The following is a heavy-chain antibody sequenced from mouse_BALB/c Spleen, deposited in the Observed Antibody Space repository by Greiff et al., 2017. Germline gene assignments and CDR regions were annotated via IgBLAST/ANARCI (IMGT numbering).Heavy chain of an antibody. CDR3: ARSSSYGYVTFDY. Sequence: QVQLKQSGAELARPGASVKLSCKASGYTFTSYWMQWVKQRPGQGLEWIGAIYPGDGDTRYTQKFKGKATLTADKSSSTAYMQLSSLASEDSAVYYCARSSSYGYVTFDYWGQGTTLTVSS. D-gene: IGHD2-2*01. CDR2: IYPGDGDT. CDR1: GYTFTSYW. V-gene: IGHV1-87*01. J-gene: IGHJ2*01.